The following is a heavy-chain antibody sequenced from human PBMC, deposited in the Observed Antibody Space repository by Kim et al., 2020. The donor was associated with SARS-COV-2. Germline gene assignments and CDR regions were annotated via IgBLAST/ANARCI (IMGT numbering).Heavy chain of an antibody. CDR3: ARDQSILGYCSGGSCYFVKITSPDY. CDR1: GFTFSSYA. J-gene: IGHJ4*02. V-gene: IGHV3-30*04. CDR2: ISYDGSNK. D-gene: IGHD2-15*01. Sequence: GGSLRLSCAASGFTFSSYAMHWVRQAPGKGLEWVAVISYDGSNKYYADSVKGRFTISRDNSKNTLYLQMNSLRAEDTAVYYCARDQSILGYCSGGSCYFVKITSPDYWGQGTLVTFSS.